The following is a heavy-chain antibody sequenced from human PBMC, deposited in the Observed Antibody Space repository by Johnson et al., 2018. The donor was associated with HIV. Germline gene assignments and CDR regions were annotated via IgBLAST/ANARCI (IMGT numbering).Heavy chain of an antibody. J-gene: IGHJ3*02. V-gene: IGHV3-20*04. CDR1: GFTFDDYG. CDR3: AREGRGLDVFEI. CDR2: INWNGGSV. D-gene: IGHD3/OR15-3a*01. Sequence: VQLVESGGGVVRPGGSLRLSCAASGFTFDDYGMRWVRQPPGKGLEWVSGINWNGGSVGYADSVKGRFTISRDIAKNTLYLQMNSLRAEDTAVYYCAREGRGLDVFEIWGQGTVVTVSS.